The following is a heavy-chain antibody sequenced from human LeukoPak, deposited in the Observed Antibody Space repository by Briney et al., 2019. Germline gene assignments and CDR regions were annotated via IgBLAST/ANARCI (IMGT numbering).Heavy chain of an antibody. Sequence: ASVKASCKASGYTFTSYGSSWVRQAPGQGLEWMGWISAYNGNTNYAQKLQGRVTMTTDTSTSTAYMELRSLRSDDTAVYYCARISSGSYLFGYWGQGTLVTVSS. CDR3: ARISSGSYLFGY. CDR2: ISAYNGNT. V-gene: IGHV1-18*01. CDR1: GYTFTSYG. J-gene: IGHJ4*02. D-gene: IGHD1-26*01.